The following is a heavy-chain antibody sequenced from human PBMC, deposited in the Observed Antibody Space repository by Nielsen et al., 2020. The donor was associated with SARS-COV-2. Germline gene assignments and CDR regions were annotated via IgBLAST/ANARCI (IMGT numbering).Heavy chain of an antibody. V-gene: IGHV3-21*01. J-gene: IGHJ4*02. Sequence: GGSLRLSCAASGFTFSSYSMNWVRQAPGKGLEWVSSISISSSSFYYTDSVRGRFTISRDNSKNTLYLQMNSLRAEDTAVYYCARDNDFWSGYYLDYWGQGTLVTVSS. D-gene: IGHD3-3*01. CDR3: ARDNDFWSGYYLDY. CDR1: GFTFSSYS. CDR2: ISISSSSF.